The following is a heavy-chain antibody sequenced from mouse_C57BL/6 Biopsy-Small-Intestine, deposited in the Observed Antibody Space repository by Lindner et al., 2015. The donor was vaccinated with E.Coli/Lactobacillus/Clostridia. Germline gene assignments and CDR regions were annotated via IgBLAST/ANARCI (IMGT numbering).Heavy chain of an antibody. Sequence: VQLQESGPELVKPGASVKISCKASGYSFTDYYIHWVKQSPEKSLEWIGEINPNIGGIIYNQKFKAKATLTVDKSSSTAYMQLKSLTSEDSAVYYCARSDQFDYWGQGTTLTVSS. V-gene: IGHV1-42*01. J-gene: IGHJ2*01. CDR1: GYSFTDYY. CDR3: ARSDQFDY. CDR2: INPNIGGI.